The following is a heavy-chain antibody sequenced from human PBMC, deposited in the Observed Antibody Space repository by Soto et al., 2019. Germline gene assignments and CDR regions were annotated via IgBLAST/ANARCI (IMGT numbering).Heavy chain of an antibody. CDR2: IKQDGSEK. Sequence: GVSLRLSCVASGLTFTTYWMTWVRQAPGKGLEWVANIKQDGSEKYYVDSVKGRFAISRDDAENSLYLQMNNLRAEDTAVYYCTSHRAKGDSWRQGT. V-gene: IGHV3-7*01. CDR3: TSHRAKGDS. J-gene: IGHJ4*02. CDR1: GLTFTTYW. D-gene: IGHD1-26*01.